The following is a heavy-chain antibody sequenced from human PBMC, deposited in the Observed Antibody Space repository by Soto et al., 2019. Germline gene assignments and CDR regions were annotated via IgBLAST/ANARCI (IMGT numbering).Heavy chain of an antibody. CDR2: VHPNSGGT. CDR1: GYTFSVYH. J-gene: IGHJ6*02. Sequence: QVHLVQSGAEVKQPGASVKVSCKASGYTFSVYHMHWVRQAPGQGLEWMGWVHPNSGGTNYAQSFEGRVTITRDTSINTAYMELSRLTSDDTAVYYCAKEPQGGMDVWGQGTTVTVSS. CDR3: AKEPQGGMDV. V-gene: IGHV1-2*02. D-gene: IGHD3-16*01.